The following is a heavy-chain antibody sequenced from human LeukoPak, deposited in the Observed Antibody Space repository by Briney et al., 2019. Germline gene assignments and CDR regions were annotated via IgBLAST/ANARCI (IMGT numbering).Heavy chain of an antibody. D-gene: IGHD2-15*01. CDR1: GFTFSNYA. J-gene: IGHJ4*02. V-gene: IGHV3-23*01. CDR2: ISASGGST. CDR3: AKPSSAATPGY. Sequence: GGSLRLSCAASGFTFSNYAMSWVRQAPGKGLEWVSGISASGGSTYYADAVKGRFTISKDNSKSTLFLQMNSLRADDTAVYYCAKPSSAATPGYWGQGTLVTVPS.